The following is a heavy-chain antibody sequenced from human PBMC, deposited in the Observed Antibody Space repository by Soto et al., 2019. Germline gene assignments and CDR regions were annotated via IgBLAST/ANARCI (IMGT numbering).Heavy chain of an antibody. D-gene: IGHD5-12*01. CDR1: GFTFSSYA. CDR3: ARDLLMAKIDY. J-gene: IGHJ4*02. V-gene: IGHV3-30-3*01. CDR2: ISYDGSSK. Sequence: LRLSCAASGFTFSSYAMHCVRQAPGKGLEWAAVISYDGSSKYYADSVKGRFTISRDNSKNTLYLQMTSLRAEDTAVYYCARDLLMAKIDYWGQGALVTVSS.